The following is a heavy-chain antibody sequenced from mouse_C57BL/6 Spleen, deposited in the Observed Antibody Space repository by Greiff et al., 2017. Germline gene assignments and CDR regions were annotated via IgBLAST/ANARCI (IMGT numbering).Heavy chain of an antibody. Sequence: VHLVESGAELVKPGASVKISCKASGYAFSRYWMNWVKQRPGKGLEWIGQIYPGDGDTNYNGKLKGKATLPADKSSSTAYMQLSSLTAEDSAVYFCARRQPGAMDYWGQGTSVTVSS. V-gene: IGHV1-80*01. CDR3: ARRQPGAMDY. J-gene: IGHJ4*01. CDR2: IYPGDGDT. D-gene: IGHD3-2*01. CDR1: GYAFSRYW.